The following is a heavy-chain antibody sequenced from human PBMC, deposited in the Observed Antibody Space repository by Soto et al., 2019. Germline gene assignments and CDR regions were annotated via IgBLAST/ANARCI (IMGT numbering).Heavy chain of an antibody. Sequence: QITLKESGPTLVKPTQTLTLTCTVSGFSLNTYGVGVGWIRQPPGKALEWLALIYWDDDKRYSPSLKSRLTLTTDTSNNQVVLTMTNMDPVDTVTYYCARALGSWGAYYFDYWGQGTLVTVSS. CDR3: ARALGSWGAYYFDY. D-gene: IGHD3-16*01. J-gene: IGHJ4*02. CDR1: GFSLNTYGVG. CDR2: IYWDDDK. V-gene: IGHV2-5*02.